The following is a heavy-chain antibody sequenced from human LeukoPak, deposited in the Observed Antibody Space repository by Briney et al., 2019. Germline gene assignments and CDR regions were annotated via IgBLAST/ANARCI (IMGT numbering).Heavy chain of an antibody. D-gene: IGHD3-22*01. CDR1: GFTFSSYG. Sequence: GGSLRLSCAASGFTFSSYGMHWVRQAPGKGLEWVPVISYDGSNKYYADSVKGRFTISRDNSKNTLYLQMNSLRAEDTAVYYCARESITMIVTDYWGQGTLVTVSS. V-gene: IGHV3-30*03. J-gene: IGHJ4*02. CDR2: ISYDGSNK. CDR3: ARESITMIVTDY.